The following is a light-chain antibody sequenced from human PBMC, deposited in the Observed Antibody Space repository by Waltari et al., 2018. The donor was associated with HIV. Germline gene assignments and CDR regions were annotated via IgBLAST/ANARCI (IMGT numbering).Light chain of an antibody. CDR2: DDS. Sequence: SYVLTQPPSVSVAPGQTARITCGGNNIGSKSLHWYQQKPGQAPVLVVYDDSDRPSGIPERFAGANSGKTATLNISRVEAGDEADYYCQVWDSSSDHVVFGGGTKLTVL. J-gene: IGLJ2*01. CDR1: NIGSKS. V-gene: IGLV3-21*02. CDR3: QVWDSSSDHVV.